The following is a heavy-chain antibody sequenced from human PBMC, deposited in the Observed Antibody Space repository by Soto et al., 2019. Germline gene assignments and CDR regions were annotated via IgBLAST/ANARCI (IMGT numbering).Heavy chain of an antibody. V-gene: IGHV4-59*08. Sequence: PSETLSLTCTVSGGSISSFYWSWIRQPPGKGLEWIGYMHYSGSSNYNPFLKSRVTISVDTSKNQFSLKLSSVTAADTAVYYCARRGSYPYFDYWGQGTLVTVSS. CDR2: MHYSGSS. D-gene: IGHD1-26*01. CDR3: ARRGSYPYFDY. J-gene: IGHJ4*02. CDR1: GGSISSFY.